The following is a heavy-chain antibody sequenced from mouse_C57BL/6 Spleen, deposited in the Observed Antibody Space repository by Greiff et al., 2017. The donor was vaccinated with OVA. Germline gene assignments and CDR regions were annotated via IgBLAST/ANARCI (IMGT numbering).Heavy chain of an antibody. CDR2: IHPYSGST. Sequence: QVQLQQPGAELVKPGASVKLSCKASGYTFTSYWMHWVKQRPGQGLEWIGMIHPYSGSTNYNEKFKSKATLPVDNSSRTAYMLLSSLTSEDSAVYYSARGDYEGYSMWGTGTTVTVSS. J-gene: IGHJ1*03. CDR3: ARGDYEGYSM. CDR1: GYTFTSYW. D-gene: IGHD2-3*01. V-gene: IGHV1-64*01.